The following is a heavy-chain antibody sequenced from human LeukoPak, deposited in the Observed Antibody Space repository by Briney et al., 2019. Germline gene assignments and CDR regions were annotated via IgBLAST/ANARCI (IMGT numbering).Heavy chain of an antibody. J-gene: IGHJ4*02. Sequence: SETLSLTCTVSGGSISSSSYYWGWIRQPPGKGLECIGSIYYRSTYYNPSLKSRVTISVDTSKNQFSLKLSSVTAADTAVYYCASDIVATIGGGYWGQGTLVTVSS. CDR3: ASDIVATIGGGY. V-gene: IGHV4-39*07. CDR2: IYYRST. CDR1: GGSISSSSYY. D-gene: IGHD5-12*01.